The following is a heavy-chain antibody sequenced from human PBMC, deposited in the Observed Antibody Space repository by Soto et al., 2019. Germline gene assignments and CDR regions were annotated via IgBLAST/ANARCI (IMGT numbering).Heavy chain of an antibody. V-gene: IGHV4-28*01. CDR1: GYSISSSNW. CDR2: IYYSVTT. Sequence: QVQLQESGPGLVKPSDTLSLTCAVSGYSISSSNWWGWIRQPPGKGREWIGYIYYSVTTYYNPSLNSPGTLVADTTKNQFAPKQTLVTAGDTAVDSLAGREIQGPIDYWGQGSLVTVSS. D-gene: IGHD1-26*01. CDR3: AGREIQGPIDY. J-gene: IGHJ4*02.